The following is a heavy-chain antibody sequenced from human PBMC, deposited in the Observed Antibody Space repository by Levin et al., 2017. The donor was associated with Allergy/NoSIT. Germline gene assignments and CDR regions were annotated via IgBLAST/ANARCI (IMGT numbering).Heavy chain of an antibody. CDR3: ARDNGWNAGWYFDY. Sequence: GGSLRLSCAASGFTFSSYSINWVRQAPGKGLEWVSYISSSSSTIYYADSVKGRFTISRDNAKNSLYLQMNSLRAEDTAVYYCARDNGWNAGWYFDYWGQGTLVTVSS. CDR1: GFTFSSYS. V-gene: IGHV3-48*01. D-gene: IGHD1-1*01. CDR2: ISSSSSTI. J-gene: IGHJ4*02.